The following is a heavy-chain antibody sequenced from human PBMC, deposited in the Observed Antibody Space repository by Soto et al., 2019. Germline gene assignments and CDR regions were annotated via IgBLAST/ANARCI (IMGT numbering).Heavy chain of an antibody. Sequence: LSLTCTVSGGSISSYYWSWIRQPPGKGLEWIGYIYYSGSTNYNPSLKSRVTISVDTSKNQFSLKLSSVTAADTAVYYCARGRPYYYDSSGYYYDLWGQGTLVTVSS. CDR3: ARGRPYYYDSSGYYYDL. V-gene: IGHV4-59*01. D-gene: IGHD3-22*01. CDR2: IYYSGST. CDR1: GGSISSYY. J-gene: IGHJ4*02.